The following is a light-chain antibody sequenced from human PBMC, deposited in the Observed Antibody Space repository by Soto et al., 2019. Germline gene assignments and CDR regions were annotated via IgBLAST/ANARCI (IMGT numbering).Light chain of an antibody. Sequence: EIVLTQSPGTLSLSPGERATLSCRASQSVSSSYLAWYQQKPGQAPRLLIYGACSRATGIPDRFSGSGSGTDFTLTIRRLEPEDFAVYYCQQYGSSPWTFGQGTKVEIK. J-gene: IGKJ1*01. V-gene: IGKV3-20*01. CDR2: GAC. CDR3: QQYGSSPWT. CDR1: QSVSSSY.